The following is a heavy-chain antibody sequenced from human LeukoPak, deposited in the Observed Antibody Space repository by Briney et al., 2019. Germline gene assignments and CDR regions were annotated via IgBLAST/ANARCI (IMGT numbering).Heavy chain of an antibody. CDR1: GFTFGSHW. D-gene: IGHD4-11*01. CDR3: ASYSHDAFDI. CDR2: IKRDGGAK. V-gene: IGHV3-7*01. Sequence: GGSLRLSCAASGFTFGSHWMSWVRQAPGKGLEWVANIKRDGGAKWYVDSVKGRFTISRDNAQNSLYLQMNSLRAEDTAVYYCASYSHDAFDIWGQGTMVTVSS. J-gene: IGHJ3*02.